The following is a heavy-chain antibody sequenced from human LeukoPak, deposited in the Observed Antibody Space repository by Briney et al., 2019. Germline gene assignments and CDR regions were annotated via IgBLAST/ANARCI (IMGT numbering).Heavy chain of an antibody. D-gene: IGHD1-26*01. CDR3: ARDGGRREDY. V-gene: IGHV3-7*03. J-gene: IGHJ4*02. CDR2: INPAGSDK. CDR1: GFTFTSYS. Sequence: GGSLRLSCAASGFTFTSYSMSWVRQAPGKGLEWVANINPAGSDKYYVDSVRGRFAISKDNAKNSLYLQMNNLRAEDTAVYYCARDGGRREDYWGQGALVTVSS.